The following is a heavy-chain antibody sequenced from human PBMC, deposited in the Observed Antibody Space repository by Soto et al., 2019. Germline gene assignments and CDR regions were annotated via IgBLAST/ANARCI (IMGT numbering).Heavy chain of an antibody. V-gene: IGHV3-33*06. D-gene: IGHD6-6*01. CDR3: AKEGIYSTSSRGWLDP. Sequence: LRLSCAASGFTFHTYAMHWVRQAPGKGLEWVALIWYDGSNKYYADSVKGRFTISRDNSKDTLYLQMNSLRAEDTAVYFCAKEGIYSTSSRGWLDPWGQGTLVTVSS. CDR1: GFTFHTYA. CDR2: IWYDGSNK. J-gene: IGHJ5*02.